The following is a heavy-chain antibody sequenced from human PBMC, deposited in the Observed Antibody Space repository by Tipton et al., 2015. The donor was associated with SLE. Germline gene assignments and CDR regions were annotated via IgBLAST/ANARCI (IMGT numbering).Heavy chain of an antibody. V-gene: IGHV4-38-2*02. J-gene: IGHJ4*02. D-gene: IGHD3-22*01. CDR3: ARDEYRYDATGYHLLGHFDF. CDR2: IYRSGNT. CDR1: GYSISSGYY. Sequence: TLSLTCTVSGYSISSGYYWGWIRQPPGKGLEWIGSIYRSGNTFYNPSLKSRVTILVDTSKNQFSLKLSSVTAADTAVYYCARDEYRYDATGYHLLGHFDFWGQGTLVTVSS.